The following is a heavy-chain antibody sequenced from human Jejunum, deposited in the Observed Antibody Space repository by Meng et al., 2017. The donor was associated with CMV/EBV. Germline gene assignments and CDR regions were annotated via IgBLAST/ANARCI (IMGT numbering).Heavy chain of an antibody. CDR2: ISSYGTFL. V-gene: IGHV3-21*06. CDR3: GRGLYSDYEVGF. Sequence: SWAASGFNFTDYSMNWVRQTPGKGLEWVSSISSYGTFLYYADSVKGRFTISRDNAKNSLYLQMNSLRVDDTAVYYCGRGLYSDYEVGFWGQGTLVTVSS. J-gene: IGHJ4*02. CDR1: GFNFTDYS. D-gene: IGHD4-11*01.